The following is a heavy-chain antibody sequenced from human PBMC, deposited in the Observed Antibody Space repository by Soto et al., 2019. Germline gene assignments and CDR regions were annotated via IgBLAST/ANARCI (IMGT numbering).Heavy chain of an antibody. D-gene: IGHD7-27*01. Sequence: SSETLSLTCTVSGDSISSGSYYWNWIRQHPGKGLEWIGYMYYSGSACYNPSLKSRITISRDTSKNQFSLRLSFVTAADTALYYCARDNPDLGRPGFHPWGQGILVTGTS. V-gene: IGHV4-31*03. J-gene: IGHJ5*02. CDR3: ARDNPDLGRPGFHP. CDR2: MYYSGSA. CDR1: GDSISSGSYY.